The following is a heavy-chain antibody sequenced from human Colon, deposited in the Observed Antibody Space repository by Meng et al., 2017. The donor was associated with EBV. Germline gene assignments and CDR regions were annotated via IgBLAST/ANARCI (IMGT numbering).Heavy chain of an antibody. CDR3: ARVGAYCGGDCYHPR. J-gene: IGHJ4*02. V-gene: IGHV4-4*02. Sequence: QVELRESGPGLVKPSGPPSLPCAASGGSLSSRNWWSWVRQPPGKGLEWIGEIYHSGSTNYNPSLKSRVTISVDESKNQFSLRLSSVTAADTAVYYCARVGAYCGGDCYHPRWGQGTLVTVSS. CDR1: GGSLSSRNW. CDR2: IYHSGST. D-gene: IGHD2-21*02.